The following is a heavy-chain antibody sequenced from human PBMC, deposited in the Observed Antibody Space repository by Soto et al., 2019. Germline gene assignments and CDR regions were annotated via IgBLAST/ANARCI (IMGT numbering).Heavy chain of an antibody. D-gene: IGHD3-10*01. CDR2: ISYDGNIK. Sequence: QVQLVESGGGVVQPGVSLRLSCAASGFTFSSHSIQWVRQAPGKGLEWVAVISYDGNIKYYADSVRGRFTISRDDSKNTLYLQMDSLRPEDTAVYYCAREWSTSGDLDYWGQGTLVIVSS. J-gene: IGHJ4*02. CDR3: AREWSTSGDLDY. V-gene: IGHV3-30-3*01. CDR1: GFTFSSHS.